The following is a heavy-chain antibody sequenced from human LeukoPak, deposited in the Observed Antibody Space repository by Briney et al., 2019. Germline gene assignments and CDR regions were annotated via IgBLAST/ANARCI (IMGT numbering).Heavy chain of an antibody. Sequence: SETLSLTCAVYGGSFSGYYWSWVRQPPGKGLEWIGEINHSGGTNYNPSLKSRVTISVGTSKNQFSLKLSSVTAADTAVYYCARHRPLDYWGQGTLVTVSS. J-gene: IGHJ4*02. CDR3: ARHRPLDY. CDR1: GGSFSGYY. CDR2: INHSGGT. V-gene: IGHV4-34*01.